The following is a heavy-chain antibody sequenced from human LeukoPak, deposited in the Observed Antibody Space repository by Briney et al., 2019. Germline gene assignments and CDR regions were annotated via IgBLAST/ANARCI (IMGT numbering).Heavy chain of an antibody. D-gene: IGHD6-13*01. CDR3: ARASRLVGQQLVLGYFDY. CDR2: IYSRGST. Sequence: SETLSLTCTVSGGSINTYYGSCIRQPPGKGLEGIGYIYSRGSTNYNPSLKSRVNISVDTSKNQFSLSMSSVTAADTAVYYCARASRLVGQQLVLGYFDYWGQGTLVTVSS. J-gene: IGHJ4*02. V-gene: IGHV4-59*01. CDR1: GGSINTYY.